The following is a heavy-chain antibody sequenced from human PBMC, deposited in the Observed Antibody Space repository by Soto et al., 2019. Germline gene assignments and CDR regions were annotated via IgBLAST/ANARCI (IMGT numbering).Heavy chain of an antibody. CDR1: GYSFTSYW. D-gene: IGHD3-22*01. Sequence: GESLKISCKGSGYSFTSYWIGWVRQMPGKVLEWMGIIYPGDSDTRYSPSFQGQVTISADKSISTAYLQWSSLKASDTAMYYCARLYYYDSSGYYSYYYYGMDVWGQGXTVTVSS. V-gene: IGHV5-51*01. J-gene: IGHJ6*02. CDR2: IYPGDSDT. CDR3: ARLYYYDSSGYYSYYYYGMDV.